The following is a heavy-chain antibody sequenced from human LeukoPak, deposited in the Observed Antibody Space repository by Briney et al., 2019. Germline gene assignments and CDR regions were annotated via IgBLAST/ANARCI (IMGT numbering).Heavy chain of an antibody. V-gene: IGHV4-61*02. D-gene: IGHD6-13*01. Sequence: SETLSLTCTVSGGSISSGSYYWSWIRQPAGKGLEWIGRIYTSGSTNYNPSLKSRVTISVDTSKNQFSLKLSSVTAADTAVYYCARDRGIAAAGTFDYWGQGNLVTVSS. CDR1: GGSISSGSYY. CDR2: IYTSGST. J-gene: IGHJ4*02. CDR3: ARDRGIAAAGTFDY.